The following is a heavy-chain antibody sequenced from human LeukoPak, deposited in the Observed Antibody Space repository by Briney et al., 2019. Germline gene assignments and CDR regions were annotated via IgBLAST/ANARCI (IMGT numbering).Heavy chain of an antibody. V-gene: IGHV3-23*01. Sequence: PGGSLRLSCAVSGFTFSSYVMCWVRQAPGKGLEWVSTITGSGGSAYYTDSVKGRFTVSRDNSKNTLYLQMNSLRAEDTAVYYCASRSPTYYYDKGYFQHWGQGTLVTVSS. J-gene: IGHJ1*01. CDR3: ASRSPTYYYDKGYFQH. D-gene: IGHD3-22*01. CDR2: ITGSGGSA. CDR1: GFTFSSYV.